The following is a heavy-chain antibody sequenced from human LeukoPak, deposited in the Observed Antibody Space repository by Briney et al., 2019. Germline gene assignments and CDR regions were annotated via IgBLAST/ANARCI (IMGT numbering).Heavy chain of an antibody. V-gene: IGHV4-4*07. D-gene: IGHD3-16*02. CDR1: GGTISSYY. J-gene: IGHJ4*02. CDR2: IYSSGST. Sequence: SETLSLTCTVSGGTISSYYWSWIRQPAGKGLEWIGRIYSSGSTYYNPSLKSRVTMSVDTSKNHFSLKMSSLTAADTAVYYCARGYRYNFEYWGQGTLVTVSS. CDR3: ARGYRYNFEY.